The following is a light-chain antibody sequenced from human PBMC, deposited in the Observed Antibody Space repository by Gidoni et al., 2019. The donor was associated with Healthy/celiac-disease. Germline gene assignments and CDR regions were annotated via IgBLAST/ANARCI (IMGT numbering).Light chain of an antibody. CDR2: EVS. Sequence: QPALTQPVSVSGSPGPSITISCIDTSSDVGSYNLVSWYQHHPVKAPKLLIYEVSKRPSGVSNRFSGSKSGNTASLTISGLQAEDEADYSCCSYAGSSPYDFGTGTKVTVL. CDR3: CSYAGSSPYD. J-gene: IGLJ1*01. CDR1: SSDVGSYNL. V-gene: IGLV2-23*02.